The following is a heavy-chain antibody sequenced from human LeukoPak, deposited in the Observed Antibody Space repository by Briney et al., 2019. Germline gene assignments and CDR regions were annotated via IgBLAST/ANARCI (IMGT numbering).Heavy chain of an antibody. D-gene: IGHD4-17*01. V-gene: IGHV1-18*01. CDR1: GYTFTTFG. CDR3: ARAGAEVTSHFDS. CDR2: ISGYNGDT. Sequence: GASVKVSCMSSGYTFTTFGISWVRQAPGQGLEWMGWISGYNGDTNYAQKFQGRVTMTTDTSTNTAYMELRSLRSDDTAVYYCARAGAEVTSHFDSWGQGTLVTVSS. J-gene: IGHJ4*02.